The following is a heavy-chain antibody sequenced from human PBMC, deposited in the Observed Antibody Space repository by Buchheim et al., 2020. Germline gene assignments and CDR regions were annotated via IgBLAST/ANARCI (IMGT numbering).Heavy chain of an antibody. V-gene: IGHV3-74*02. J-gene: IGHJ4*02. CDR1: GFTFSSYG. D-gene: IGHD3-10*01. CDR2: IKSDGSST. CDR3: ARVGFYGLGSYYNVPFDD. Sequence: VQLVESGGGVVQPGRSLRLSCAASGFTFSSYGMHWVRQAPGKGLEWVSRIKSDGSSTTYADSVKGRFTISRANAKNTLYLQMNSLRAEDTAVYYCARVGFYGLGSYYNVPFDDWGQGTL.